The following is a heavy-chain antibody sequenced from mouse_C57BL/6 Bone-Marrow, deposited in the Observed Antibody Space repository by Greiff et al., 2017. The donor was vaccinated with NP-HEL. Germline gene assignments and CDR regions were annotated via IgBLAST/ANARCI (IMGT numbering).Heavy chain of an antibody. V-gene: IGHV3-6*01. CDR1: GYSITSGYY. CDR3: ARVVARNAMDY. CDR2: ISYDGSN. D-gene: IGHD1-1*01. J-gene: IGHJ4*01. Sequence: DVQLQESGPGLVKPSQSLSLTCSVTGYSITSGYYWNWIRQFPGNKLEWMGYISYDGSNNYNPSLKNRIPITRDTSKNQFFLKLNSVTTEDTATYYCARVVARNAMDYWGQGTSVTVSS.